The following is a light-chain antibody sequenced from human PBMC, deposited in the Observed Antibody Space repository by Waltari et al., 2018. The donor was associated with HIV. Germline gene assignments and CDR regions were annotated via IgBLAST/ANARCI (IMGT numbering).Light chain of an antibody. V-gene: IGLV3-1*01. CDR1: KLGNKY. Sequence: SYEVTQPPSVSVSPGQTASITCSGHKLGNKYTAWYQQKPGQSPVLVIYEDSKRRSGTPERFSGSNSGDTATLTISGTQAMDEADYYCQAWDSSTVVFGGGTRLTVL. J-gene: IGLJ2*01. CDR2: EDS. CDR3: QAWDSSTVV.